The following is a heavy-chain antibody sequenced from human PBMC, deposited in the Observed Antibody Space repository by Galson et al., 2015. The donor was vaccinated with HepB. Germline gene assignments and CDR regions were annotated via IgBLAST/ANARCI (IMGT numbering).Heavy chain of an antibody. Sequence: SLRLSCAASGFTFSSYGMHWVRRAPGKGLEWVAVISYDGSNKYYADSVKGRFTISRDNSKNTLYLQMNSLRAEDTAVYYCAKVLPQRRYSSSPFDYWGQGTLVTVSS. J-gene: IGHJ4*02. CDR3: AKVLPQRRYSSSPFDY. V-gene: IGHV3-30*18. CDR1: GFTFSSYG. CDR2: ISYDGSNK. D-gene: IGHD6-6*01.